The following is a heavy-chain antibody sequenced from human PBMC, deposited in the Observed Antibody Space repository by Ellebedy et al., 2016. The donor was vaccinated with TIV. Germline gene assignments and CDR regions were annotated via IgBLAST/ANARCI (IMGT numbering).Heavy chain of an antibody. CDR1: GFTFSSYS. V-gene: IGHV3-21*01. Sequence: GESLKISCAATGFTFSSYSMNWVRQAPGKGLEWVSSISSSSSYIYYADSVKGRFTIARDNAKNSLYLQMNSLRAEDTALYYCESGYDFWSGYMAAGFDPWGQGTLVTVSS. D-gene: IGHD3-3*01. J-gene: IGHJ5*02. CDR3: ESGYDFWSGYMAAGFDP. CDR2: ISSSSSYI.